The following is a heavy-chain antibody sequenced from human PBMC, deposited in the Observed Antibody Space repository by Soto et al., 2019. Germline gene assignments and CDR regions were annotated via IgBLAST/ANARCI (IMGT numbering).Heavy chain of an antibody. CDR1: GFTFSSYA. J-gene: IGHJ4*02. CDR3: AKGSNIVVVPAARAAFFDF. D-gene: IGHD2-2*01. Sequence: GGSLRLSCAASGFTFSSYAMSWVRQAPGKGLEWVSAISGSGGSTYYADSVKGRFTISRDNSKNTLYLQMNSLRAEDTAVYYCAKGSNIVVVPAARAAFFDFWGQGILVTVSS. CDR2: ISGSGGST. V-gene: IGHV3-23*01.